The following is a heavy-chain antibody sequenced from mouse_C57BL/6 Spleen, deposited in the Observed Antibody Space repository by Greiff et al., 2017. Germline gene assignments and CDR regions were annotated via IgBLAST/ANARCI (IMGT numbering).Heavy chain of an antibody. V-gene: IGHV3-6*01. CDR2: ISYDGSN. D-gene: IGHD1-1*01. CDR1: GYSITSGYY. J-gene: IGHJ1*03. Sequence: LLESGPGLVKPSQSLSLTCSVTGYSITSGYYWNWIRQFPGNKLEWMGYISYDGSNNYNPSLKNRISITRDTSKNQFFLKLNSVTTEDTATYYCARGDCYGSSYYFDVWGTGTTVTVSS. CDR3: ARGDCYGSSYYFDV.